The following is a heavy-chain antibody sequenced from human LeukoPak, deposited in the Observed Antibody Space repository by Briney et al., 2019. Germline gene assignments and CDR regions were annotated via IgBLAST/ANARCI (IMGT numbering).Heavy chain of an antibody. D-gene: IGHD6-13*01. CDR2: INPNSGGT. J-gene: IGHJ4*02. CDR3: ARDRTPGIAAAEDFDY. Sequence: ASVKVSCKASGGTFSSYAISWVRQAPGQGLEWMGWINPNSGGTNYAQKFQGRVTMTRDTSISTAYMELRSLRSDDTAVYYCARDRTPGIAAAEDFDYWGQGTLVTVSS. CDR1: GGTFSSYA. V-gene: IGHV1-2*02.